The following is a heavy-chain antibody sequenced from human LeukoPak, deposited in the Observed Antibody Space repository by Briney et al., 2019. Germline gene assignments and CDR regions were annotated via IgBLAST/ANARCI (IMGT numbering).Heavy chain of an antibody. CDR1: GGSISSSSYY. V-gene: IGHV4-61*05. CDR3: ASSRGYYDSSGYYPANDAFDI. J-gene: IGHJ3*02. D-gene: IGHD3-22*01. Sequence: SETLSLTCTVSGGSISSSSYYWSWIRQPPGKGLEWIGYIYYSGSTNYNPSLKSRVTISVDTSKNQFSLKLSSVTAADTAVYYCASSRGYYDSSGYYPANDAFDIWGQGTMVTVSS. CDR2: IYYSGST.